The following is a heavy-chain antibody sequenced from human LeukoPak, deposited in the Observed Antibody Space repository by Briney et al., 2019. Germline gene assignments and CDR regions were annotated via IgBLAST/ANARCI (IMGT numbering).Heavy chain of an antibody. J-gene: IGHJ4*02. D-gene: IGHD5-18*01. CDR1: GFTFSSYD. V-gene: IGHV3-21*06. CDR2: ISTSSSYI. Sequence: GGSLRDSLAASGFTFSSYDMNWVRQAPGKGLEWVSSISTSSSYIDYADSVQGRFTISRDNAENSLYLQMNSLRAEDTAVYYCARDEDGYGYHHWGQGTLVTVSS. CDR3: ARDEDGYGYHH.